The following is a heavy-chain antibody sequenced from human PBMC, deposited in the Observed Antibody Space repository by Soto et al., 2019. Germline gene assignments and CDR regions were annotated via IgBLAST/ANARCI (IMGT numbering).Heavy chain of an antibody. Sequence: ASVKVSCKASGYTFTSYGISWVRQAPGQGLEWMGWISAYNGNANYAQKLQGRVTMTTDTSTSTAYMELRSPRSDDTAVYYCATPNYHDAFDIWGQGTMVTVSS. D-gene: IGHD2-2*01. V-gene: IGHV1-18*01. J-gene: IGHJ3*02. CDR2: ISAYNGNA. CDR3: ATPNYHDAFDI. CDR1: GYTFTSYG.